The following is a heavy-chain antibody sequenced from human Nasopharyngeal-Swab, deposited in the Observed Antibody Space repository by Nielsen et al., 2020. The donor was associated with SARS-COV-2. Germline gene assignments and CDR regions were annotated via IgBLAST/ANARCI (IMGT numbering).Heavy chain of an antibody. CDR2: INAGNGNT. V-gene: IGHV1-3*01. Sequence: ASVKVSCKASGYTFPSYAMHWVRQAPGQRLEWMGWINAGNGNTKYSQKFQGRVTITRDTSASTAYMELSSLRSEDTAVYYCARVEAGYSSGGPYYYYGMDVWGQGTTVTVSS. D-gene: IGHD6-19*01. CDR1: GYTFPSYA. CDR3: ARVEAGYSSGGPYYYYGMDV. J-gene: IGHJ6*02.